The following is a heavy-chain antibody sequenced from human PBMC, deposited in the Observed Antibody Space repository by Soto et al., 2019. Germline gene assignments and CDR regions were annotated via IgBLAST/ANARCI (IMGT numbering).Heavy chain of an antibody. CDR2: IYYSGST. CDR1: GGSISSYY. Sequence: SETLSLTCTVSGGSISSYYWSWIRQPPGKGLEWIGYIYYSGSTNYYPSLKSRVTISVDTSKNQFSLKLSSVTAADTAVYYCARGDAFWSGYYTNWFDPWGQGTLVTVPQ. J-gene: IGHJ5*02. CDR3: ARGDAFWSGYYTNWFDP. V-gene: IGHV4-59*01. D-gene: IGHD3-3*01.